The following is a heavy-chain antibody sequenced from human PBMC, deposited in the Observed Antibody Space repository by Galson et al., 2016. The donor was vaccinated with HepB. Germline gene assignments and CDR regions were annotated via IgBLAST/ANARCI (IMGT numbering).Heavy chain of an antibody. CDR3: ARAGMITLVRGLTEGFDP. Sequence: SLRLSCAASGFTFSDYYMSWIRQAPGKGLEWVSYIGTSSDGSHYADSVKGRFTISRDNSENSLYLQMNSLRAEDTAVYYCARAGMITLVRGLTEGFDPWGQGTLVTVSS. D-gene: IGHD3-10*01. J-gene: IGHJ5*02. CDR2: IGTSSDGS. CDR1: GFTFSDYY. V-gene: IGHV3-11*06.